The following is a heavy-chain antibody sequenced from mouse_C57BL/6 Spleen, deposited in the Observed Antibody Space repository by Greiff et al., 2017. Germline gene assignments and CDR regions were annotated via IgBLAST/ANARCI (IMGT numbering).Heavy chain of an antibody. V-gene: IGHV14-2*01. Sequence: EVQLQQSGAELVKPGASVKLSCTASGFNIKDYYMHWVKQRTEKGLEWIGRIDPEDGATKYAPKFPGNATITADTSSNTAYLQLSSLTAEDTAVNYCAREITTVVATDVDVWGTGTTVTVSS. CDR2: IDPEDGAT. D-gene: IGHD1-1*01. CDR1: GFNIKDYY. J-gene: IGHJ1*03. CDR3: AREITTVVATDVDV.